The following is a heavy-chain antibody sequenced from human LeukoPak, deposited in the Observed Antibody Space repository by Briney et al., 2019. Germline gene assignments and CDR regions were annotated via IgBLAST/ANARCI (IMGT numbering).Heavy chain of an antibody. Sequence: GASVKVSCKASGYTFTNYGISWVRQAPGQGLEWMGWISAYNGNTNYAQKLQGRVTMTTDTSTSTAYMELRSLRSDGTAVYYCARDGVWSGYFVIDYWGQGTLVTVSS. V-gene: IGHV1-18*01. D-gene: IGHD3-3*01. CDR1: GYTFTNYG. CDR2: ISAYNGNT. J-gene: IGHJ4*02. CDR3: ARDGVWSGYFVIDY.